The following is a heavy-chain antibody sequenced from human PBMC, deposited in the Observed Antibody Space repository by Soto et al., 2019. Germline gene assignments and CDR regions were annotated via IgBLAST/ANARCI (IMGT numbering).Heavy chain of an antibody. Sequence: SETLSLTCAVYGGSFSGYYRSWIRQPPGKGLEWIGEINHSGSTNYNPSLKSRVTISVDTSKNQFSLKLSSVTAADTAVYYCARLPSDYWGQGTLVTVSS. CDR1: GGSFSGYY. CDR3: ARLPSDY. J-gene: IGHJ4*02. V-gene: IGHV4-34*01. CDR2: INHSGST.